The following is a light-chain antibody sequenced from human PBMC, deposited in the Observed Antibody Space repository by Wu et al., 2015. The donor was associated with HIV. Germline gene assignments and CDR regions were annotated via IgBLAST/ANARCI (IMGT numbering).Light chain of an antibody. CDR2: GAS. CDR3: QQYDGSLT. Sequence: EITLTQSPGTLSLSPGERATLSCRASQSVSNNYLGWYQQKSGQAPRLLIYGASSRATGIPDRFSGSGSGTDFTLTISRLEPEDFAVYYCQQYDGSLTFGGGTKVE. V-gene: IGKV3-20*01. CDR1: QSVSNNY. J-gene: IGKJ4*01.